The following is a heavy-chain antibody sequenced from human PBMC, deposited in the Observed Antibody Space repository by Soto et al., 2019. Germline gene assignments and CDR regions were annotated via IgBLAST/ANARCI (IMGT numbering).Heavy chain of an antibody. J-gene: IGHJ6*02. V-gene: IGHV4-39*01. D-gene: IGHD1-26*01. CDR2: IYYSGST. CDR3: ARVGATRDYYYYGMDV. CDR1: GGSISSSSYY. Sequence: SETLSLTCTVSGGSISSSSYYWGWIRQPPGKGLEWIGSIYYSGSTYYNPSLKSRVTISVDTSKNQFSLKLSSVTAADTAVYYCARVGATRDYYYYGMDVWGQGTTVT.